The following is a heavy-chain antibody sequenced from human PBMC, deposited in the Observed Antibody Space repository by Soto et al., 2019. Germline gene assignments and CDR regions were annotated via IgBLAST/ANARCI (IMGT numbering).Heavy chain of an antibody. J-gene: IGHJ3*02. D-gene: IGHD5-18*01. CDR3: AHRREQLLLLSRMVAFDI. Sequence: SGPTLVNPTQTLTLTFTFSGFSLSTSGLGVGWIRQPPGKALEWLALIYWDDDKRYSPSLKSRLTITKDTSKNQVVLTMTNMDPVDTATYYCAHRREQLLLLSRMVAFDIWGQRTMVTVS. CDR1: GFSLSTSGLG. CDR2: IYWDDDK. V-gene: IGHV2-5*02.